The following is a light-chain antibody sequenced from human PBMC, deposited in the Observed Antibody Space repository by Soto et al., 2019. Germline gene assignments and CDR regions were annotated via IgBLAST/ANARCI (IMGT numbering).Light chain of an antibody. CDR3: QKYDYVPWK. Sequence: DIQMTQSPSSLSASVGDGVTITCRASQGISNYLAWYQQKPGKAPKLLIYGASTLQTGVPSRFSGSGSGTDFTRTISSLQPEDVANYYCQKYDYVPWKFGQGTKVEIK. V-gene: IGKV1-27*01. CDR1: QGISNY. J-gene: IGKJ1*01. CDR2: GAS.